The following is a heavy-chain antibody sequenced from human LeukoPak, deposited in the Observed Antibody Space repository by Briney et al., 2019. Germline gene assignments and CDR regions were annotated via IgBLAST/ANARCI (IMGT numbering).Heavy chain of an antibody. D-gene: IGHD3/OR15-3a*01. J-gene: IGHJ6*02. CDR3: ARGRGQNYYYYGMDV. CDR1: GGSFSGYH. V-gene: IGHV4-34*01. Sequence: SETLSLTCAVYGGSFSGYHWSWIRQPPGKGLEWIGEINHSGSTNYNPSLKSRVTISVDTSKNQFSLKLSSVTAADTAVYYCARGRGQNYYYYGMDVWGQGTTVTVSS. CDR2: INHSGST.